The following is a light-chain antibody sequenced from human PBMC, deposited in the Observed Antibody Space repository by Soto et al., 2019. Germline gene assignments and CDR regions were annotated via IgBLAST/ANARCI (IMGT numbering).Light chain of an antibody. CDR2: DVT. CDR1: SSDVGGYNY. Sequence: QSALTQPRSVSGSPGQSVTISCTGTSSDVGGYNYVSWYQRHPGKAPKLIISDVTKRPSGVPDRFSGSKSGNTASLTISGRQAEDEADYDCCSYAGSDILIFGGGTKVTVL. J-gene: IGLJ2*01. CDR3: CSYAGSDILI. V-gene: IGLV2-11*01.